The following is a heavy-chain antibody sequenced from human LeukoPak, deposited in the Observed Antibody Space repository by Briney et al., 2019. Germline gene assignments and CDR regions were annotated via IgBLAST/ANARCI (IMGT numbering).Heavy chain of an antibody. CDR1: GFTCSSYN. V-gene: IGHV3-21*01. CDR3: ARDGGNYLDAFDI. J-gene: IGHJ3*02. Sequence: AGGSLRLSCAASGFTCSSYNMNWVRQAPGKGREWVASIDTSSEYIHYADSVKGRFTISRDTTRNSLYLQRNSLRAEDTAVYYCARDGGNYLDAFDIWGQGTMVTVSS. D-gene: IGHD1-7*01. CDR2: IDTSSEYI.